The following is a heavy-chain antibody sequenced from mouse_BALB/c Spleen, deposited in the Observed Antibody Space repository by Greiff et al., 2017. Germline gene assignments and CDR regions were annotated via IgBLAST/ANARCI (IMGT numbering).Heavy chain of an antibody. CDR1: GYAFSSYW. J-gene: IGHJ2*01. CDR3: ARSRLLHYFDY. V-gene: IGHV1-80*01. D-gene: IGHD2-3*01. CDR2: IYPGDGDT. Sequence: VQLQQSGAELVRPGSSVKISCKASGYAFSSYWMNWVKQRPGQGLEWIGQIYPGDGDTNYNGKFKGKATLTADKSSSTAYMQLSSLTSEDSAVYFCARSRLLHYFDYWGQGTTLTVSS.